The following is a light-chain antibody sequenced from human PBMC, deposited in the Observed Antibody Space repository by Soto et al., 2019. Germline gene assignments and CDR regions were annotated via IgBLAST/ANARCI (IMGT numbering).Light chain of an antibody. CDR2: DAS. Sequence: EIVLTQSPATLSLSPGERATLSCRASQSVSSYLAWYQQKPGQAPRLLIYDASNRATGIPARFSGSGSGTDFTLTISSLEPEDFAVYYCQQRCFGGGTKVDIK. V-gene: IGKV3-11*01. J-gene: IGKJ4*01. CDR1: QSVSSY. CDR3: QQRC.